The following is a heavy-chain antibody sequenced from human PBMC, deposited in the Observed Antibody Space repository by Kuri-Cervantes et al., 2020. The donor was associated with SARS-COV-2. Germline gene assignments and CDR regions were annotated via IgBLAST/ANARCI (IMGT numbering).Heavy chain of an antibody. CDR3: ARDRGIVVVPAAVWFDP. J-gene: IGHJ5*02. CDR1: GFTFSSYE. D-gene: IGHD2-2*01. V-gene: IGHV3-48*03. Sequence: GESLKISCAASGFTFSSYEMNWVRQAPGKGLEWVSYISSSGSTIYYADSVKGRFTISRDNAKNSLYLQMNSLRAEDTAVYYCARDRGIVVVPAAVWFDPWGQGTLVTVSS. CDR2: ISSSGSTI.